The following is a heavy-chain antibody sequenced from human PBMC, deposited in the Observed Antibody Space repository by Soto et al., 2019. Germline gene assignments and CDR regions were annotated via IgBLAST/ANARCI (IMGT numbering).Heavy chain of an antibody. CDR3: ARDAYYDSSGIFDY. V-gene: IGHV4-61*01. D-gene: IGHD3-22*01. CDR2: IYYSGST. Sequence: PSETLSLTCSVYGGSVSSGSDYWSWIRQPPGKGLEWIGYIYYSGSTNYNPSLKSRVTISVDTSKNQFSLKLSSVTAADTAVYYCARDAYYDSSGIFDYWGQGTLVTVSS. J-gene: IGHJ4*02. CDR1: GGSVSSGSDY.